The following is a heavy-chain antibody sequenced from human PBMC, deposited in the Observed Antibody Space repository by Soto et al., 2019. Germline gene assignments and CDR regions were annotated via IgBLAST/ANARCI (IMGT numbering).Heavy chain of an antibody. V-gene: IGHV3-33*01. CDR3: ARDSYYDILTQYGMDV. D-gene: IGHD3-9*01. J-gene: IGHJ6*02. CDR1: GFTFSSYG. CDR2: IWYDGSNK. Sequence: QVQLVESGGGVVQPGRSLRLSCAASGFTFSSYGMHWVRQAPGKGLEWVAVIWYDGSNKYYADSVKGRFTISRDNSKNTLYLQMNSLRAVDTAVYYCARDSYYDILTQYGMDVWGQGTTVTVSS.